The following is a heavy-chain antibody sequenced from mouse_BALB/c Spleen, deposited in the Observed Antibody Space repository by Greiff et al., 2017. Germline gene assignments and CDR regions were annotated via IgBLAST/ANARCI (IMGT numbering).Heavy chain of an antibody. CDR3: ARDCYFFAY. CDR1: GFTFSSYG. CDR2: INSNGGST. J-gene: IGHJ3*01. V-gene: IGHV5-6-3*01. Sequence: VQLKESGGGLVQPGGSLKLSCAASGFTFSSYGMSWVRQTPDKRLELVATINSNGGSTYYPDSVKGRFTISRDNAKNTLYLQMSSLKSEDTAMYYCARDCYFFAYWGQGTLVTVSA. D-gene: IGHD2-12*01.